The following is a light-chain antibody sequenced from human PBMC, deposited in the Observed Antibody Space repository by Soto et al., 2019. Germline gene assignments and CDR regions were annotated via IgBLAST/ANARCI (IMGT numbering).Light chain of an antibody. CDR2: DVS. CDR1: SSDVGGYNL. CDR3: YSYAGSYTFYV. V-gene: IGLV2-11*01. J-gene: IGLJ1*01. Sequence: QSALTQPRSVSGSPGQSVTISCTGTSSDVGGYNLVSWYQQHPGKAPKLMIYDVSKRPSVVPDRFSGSKSGNTASLTISGLQAEDEADYYCYSYAGSYTFYVFGTGTKLTVL.